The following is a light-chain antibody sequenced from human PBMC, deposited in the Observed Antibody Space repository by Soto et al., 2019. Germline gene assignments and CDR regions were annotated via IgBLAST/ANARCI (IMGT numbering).Light chain of an antibody. J-gene: IGLJ1*01. Sequence: QSVLTQPPSASGTPGQRVTISCSGSSSSIGSNSVNWYQQLPRTAPKVLIYTNNQRPSGVPDRFSGSKSGTSASLAISGLQSEDEADYYCAAWDGGLNVYVFWTGTKLTVL. V-gene: IGLV1-44*01. CDR2: TNN. CDR3: AAWDGGLNVYV. CDR1: SSSIGSNS.